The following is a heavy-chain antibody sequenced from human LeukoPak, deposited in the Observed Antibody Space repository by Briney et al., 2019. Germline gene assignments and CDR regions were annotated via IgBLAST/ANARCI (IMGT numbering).Heavy chain of an antibody. D-gene: IGHD3-22*01. Sequence: GGSLRLSCAASGFTFSSYSMIWVRQAPGKGLEWVSSISSSSSYIYYADSVKGRFTISRDNAKNTLYLQMNSLRAEDTAVYYCARAYYDSSGMPDYWGQGTLVTVSS. CDR3: ARAYYDSSGMPDY. CDR1: GFTFSSYS. J-gene: IGHJ4*02. V-gene: IGHV3-21*01. CDR2: ISSSSSYI.